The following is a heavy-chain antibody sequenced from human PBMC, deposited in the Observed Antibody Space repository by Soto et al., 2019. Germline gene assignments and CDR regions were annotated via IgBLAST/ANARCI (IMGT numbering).Heavy chain of an antibody. CDR2: ISFDGSTR. CDR3: ARGPGRVTTFDGLDV. J-gene: IGHJ6*02. D-gene: IGHD4-17*01. CDR1: GFTFSHYP. V-gene: IGHV3-30-3*01. Sequence: QVQLVESGGGVVHPGRSLRLSCAASGFTFSHYPMHWVRQAPGKGLEWVAVISFDGSTRYYADSVKGRFTNSRDNSKNTLYLQMNSLRAEDTAMYYCARGPGRVTTFDGLDVWGQGTTVTVSS.